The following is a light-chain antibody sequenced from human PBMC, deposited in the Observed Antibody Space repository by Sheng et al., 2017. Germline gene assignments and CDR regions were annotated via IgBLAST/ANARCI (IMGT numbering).Light chain of an antibody. Sequence: EIVLTQSPATLSLSPGERATLSCRASQSVSSYLAWCQQKPGQAPRLLIYDASNRATGIPARFSGSGSGTDFTLTISSLEPEDFAVYYCQQRSNWPGTFGQGTKLEI. CDR3: QQRSNWPGT. CDR2: DAS. CDR1: QSVSSY. J-gene: IGKJ2*02. V-gene: IGKV3-11*01.